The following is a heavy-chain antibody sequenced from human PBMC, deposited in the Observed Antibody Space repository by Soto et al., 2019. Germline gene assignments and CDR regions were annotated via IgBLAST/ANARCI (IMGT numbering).Heavy chain of an antibody. V-gene: IGHV3-23*01. D-gene: IGHD6-13*01. Sequence: SLTLSCAASGFTFSSYSMSWVRQAPGKGLEWVSAISGSGGSTYYADSVKGRFTISRDNSKNTLYLQMNSLRAEDTAVYYCAKDLGIAAAGTLSWFDPWGQGTLVTVSS. CDR2: ISGSGGST. CDR3: AKDLGIAAAGTLSWFDP. CDR1: GFTFSSYS. J-gene: IGHJ5*02.